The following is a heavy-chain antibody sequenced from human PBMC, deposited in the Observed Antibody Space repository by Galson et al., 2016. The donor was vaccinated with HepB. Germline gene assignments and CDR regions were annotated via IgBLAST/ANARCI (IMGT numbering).Heavy chain of an antibody. V-gene: IGHV1-46*01. CDR3: ARGADSGYDLGDY. Sequence: SVKVSCKASGYTFTNYYMHWVRQAPGQGLEWMGIINPSDATTTYVQKFQGSVTMTRDTSTSTVYMEMSRLRSADTAVYYCARGADSGYDLGDYWGQGTLVTVSS. CDR1: GYTFTNYY. J-gene: IGHJ4*02. CDR2: INPSDATT. D-gene: IGHD5-12*01.